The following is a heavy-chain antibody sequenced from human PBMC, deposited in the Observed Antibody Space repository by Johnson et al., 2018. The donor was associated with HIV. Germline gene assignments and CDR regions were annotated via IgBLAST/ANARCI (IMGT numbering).Heavy chain of an antibody. D-gene: IGHD3-10*01. CDR2: IKQDGSEK. J-gene: IGHJ3*02. CDR3: ARANYYHN. CDR1: GFTFTFYW. Sequence: LVESGGGLVQPGGSLRLSCEVSGFTFTFYWMSWVRQAPGKGLEWVANIKQDGSEKFYVDSVKGRFTISRDNAENSLYLQMNSLRAEDTAVYYCARANYYHNWGQGTMVTVSS. V-gene: IGHV3-7*01.